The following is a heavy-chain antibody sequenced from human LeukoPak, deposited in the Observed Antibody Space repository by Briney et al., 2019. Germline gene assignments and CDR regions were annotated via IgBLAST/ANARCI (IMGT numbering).Heavy chain of an antibody. D-gene: IGHD6-6*01. CDR1: GYIFTSYW. J-gene: IGHJ4*02. V-gene: IGHV5-51*01. CDR3: ARQRGRSSSSATYFDY. Sequence: GESLKISFKGSGYIFTSYWICWVRQMPGKGLECMGIIYPGDSDTRSSPSFHGQVTISADKSISTAYLQWSSLKASDTAMYYCARQRGRSSSSATYFDYWGQGTLVTVSS. CDR2: IYPGDSDT.